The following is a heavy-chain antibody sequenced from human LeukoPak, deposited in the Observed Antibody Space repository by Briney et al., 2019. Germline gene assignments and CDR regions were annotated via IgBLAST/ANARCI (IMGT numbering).Heavy chain of an antibody. CDR3: AREDCTNGVCYSVHDWFDP. CDR2: INSDGSST. D-gene: IGHD2-8*01. J-gene: IGHJ5*02. Sequence: GGSLRLSCAASGFTFSSYWMHWVRQAPGKGLVWVSRINSDGSSTSYADSVKGRFTISRDNAKNTLYLQMSSLRAEDTAVYYCAREDCTNGVCYSVHDWFDPWGQGTLVTVSS. CDR1: GFTFSSYW. V-gene: IGHV3-74*01.